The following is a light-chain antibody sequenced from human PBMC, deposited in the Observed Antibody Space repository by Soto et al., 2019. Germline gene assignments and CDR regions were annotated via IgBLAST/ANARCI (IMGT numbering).Light chain of an antibody. CDR1: QDIAGY. CDR3: QQAYSFTIT. CDR2: GAS. Sequence: DIPRTQSPSSRSASVGDRVTITCRASQDIAGYLAWYQNKPGRTPELLIHGASRLQSGVPARFSGSGSGTDFTLSINRLQTEDFATYYCQQAYSFTITFGQGTRLEIK. V-gene: IGKV1-12*01. J-gene: IGKJ5*01.